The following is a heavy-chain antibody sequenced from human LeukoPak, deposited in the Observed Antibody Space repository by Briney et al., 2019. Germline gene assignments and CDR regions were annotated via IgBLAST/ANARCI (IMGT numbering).Heavy chain of an antibody. CDR1: GGSISSYY. Sequence: SETLSLTCTVSGGSISSYYWSWIRQPPGKGLEWIGYIYYSGSTNYNPSLKSRVTISVDTSKNQFSLKLSSVTAADTAVYYCARGRLLRTNYYDSSGYYYEDYWGQGTLVTVSS. CDR3: ARGRLLRTNYYDSSGYYYEDY. D-gene: IGHD3-22*01. V-gene: IGHV4-59*08. CDR2: IYYSGST. J-gene: IGHJ4*02.